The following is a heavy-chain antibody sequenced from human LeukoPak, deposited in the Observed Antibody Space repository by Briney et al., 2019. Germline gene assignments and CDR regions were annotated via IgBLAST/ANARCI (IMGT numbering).Heavy chain of an antibody. J-gene: IGHJ5*02. CDR1: GGSFSGYY. V-gene: IGHV4-34*01. CDR2: INHSGST. Sequence: PSETLSLTCGVYGGSFSGYYWSWIRQPPGKGLEWIGEINHSGSTNYNPSLKSRVTISVDTSKNQFSLKLSSVTAADTAVYYCARGGDSSSRNWFDPWGQGTLVTVSS. D-gene: IGHD6-13*01. CDR3: ARGGDSSSRNWFDP.